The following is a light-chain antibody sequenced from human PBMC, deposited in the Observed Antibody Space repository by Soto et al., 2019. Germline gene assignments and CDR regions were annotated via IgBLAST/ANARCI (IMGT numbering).Light chain of an antibody. V-gene: IGKV3-20*01. Sequence: EIVLTQSPDTLSLSPGEGATVSCRASQSVTSSYLAWFQQKPGQAPRLLIYGASSRATGIPDRFSGSGSGTDFTLSLSRLEPEDFAVYYCQQYGSSPPWTFGQGTKVEIK. CDR3: QQYGSSPPWT. CDR2: GAS. J-gene: IGKJ1*01. CDR1: QSVTSSY.